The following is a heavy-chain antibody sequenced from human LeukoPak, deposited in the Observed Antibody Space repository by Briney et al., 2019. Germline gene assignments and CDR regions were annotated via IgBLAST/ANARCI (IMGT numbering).Heavy chain of an antibody. Sequence: GGSLRLSCSASGFTFTNYPIHWVRQAPGKWLEWVAVISYDVITKYYADSVKGRFTLSRDNSKNILFLRMDSLRAEDTAVYFCAREDYGASGSSLGNLDYWGQGTLVTVSS. CDR1: GFTFTNYP. CDR3: AREDYGASGSSLGNLDY. CDR2: ISYDVITK. D-gene: IGHD4/OR15-4a*01. V-gene: IGHV3-30-3*01. J-gene: IGHJ4*02.